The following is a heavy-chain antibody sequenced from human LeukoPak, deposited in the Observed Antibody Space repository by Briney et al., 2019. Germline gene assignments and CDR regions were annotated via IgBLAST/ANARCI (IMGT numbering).Heavy chain of an antibody. Sequence: PGGSLRLSCAASGFTFSSYSMNWVRQAPGKGLEWVSSISSSSSYIYYADSVKGRFTISRDNAKNSLYLQMNSLRAEDTAVYYCARPQYSSSWSFNWFDPWGQGTLVTVSS. J-gene: IGHJ5*02. CDR2: ISSSSSYI. D-gene: IGHD6-13*01. CDR1: GFTFSSYS. CDR3: ARPQYSSSWSFNWFDP. V-gene: IGHV3-21*01.